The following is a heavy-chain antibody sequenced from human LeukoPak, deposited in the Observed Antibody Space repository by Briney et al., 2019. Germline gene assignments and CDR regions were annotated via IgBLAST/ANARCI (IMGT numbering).Heavy chain of an antibody. D-gene: IGHD2-15*01. V-gene: IGHV1-18*01. CDR2: ISAYNGNT. Sequence: AAVKVSCKASGGTFSSYAISWVRQAPGQGLEWMGWISAYNGNTNYAQKLQGRVTMTTDTSTSTAYMELRSLTSDDTAVYYCARAGVVAATPYYYWGQGTLVTVSS. CDR1: GGTFSSYA. J-gene: IGHJ4*02. CDR3: ARAGVVAATPYYY.